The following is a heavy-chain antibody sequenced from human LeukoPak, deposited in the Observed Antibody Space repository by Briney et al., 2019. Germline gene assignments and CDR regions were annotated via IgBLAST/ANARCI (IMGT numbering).Heavy chain of an antibody. V-gene: IGHV1-18*01. CDR3: ARVKEDYFDY. CDR2: TSAYNGNT. J-gene: IGHJ4*02. CDR1: GYTFTSYG. Sequence: GASVKVSCKASGYTFTSYGISWVRQAPGQGLEWMGWTSAYNGNTNYAEELQGRVTMTTDTSTSTAYMELRSLRSDDTAVYYCARVKEDYFDYWGQGTLVTVSS.